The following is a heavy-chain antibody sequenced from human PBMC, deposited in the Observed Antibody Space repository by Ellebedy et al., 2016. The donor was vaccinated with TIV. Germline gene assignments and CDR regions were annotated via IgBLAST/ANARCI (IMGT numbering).Heavy chain of an antibody. V-gene: IGHV3-53*01. CDR1: GFSVRSAY. J-gene: IGHJ5*02. D-gene: IGHD6-19*01. CDR2: IYSGGET. Sequence: GESLKISCAASGFSVRSAYVTWVRQAPGKGLDWVSIIYSGGETFYAASVKGRFTISRDNSKNTLYLQMNSLRAEDTAVYYCARRIAVAGFDPWGQGTLVTVSS. CDR3: ARRIAVAGFDP.